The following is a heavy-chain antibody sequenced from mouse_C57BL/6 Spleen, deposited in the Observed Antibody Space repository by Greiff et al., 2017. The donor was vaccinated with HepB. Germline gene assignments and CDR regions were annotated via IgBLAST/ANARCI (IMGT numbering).Heavy chain of an antibody. Sequence: QVQLQQSGAELVKPGASVKISCKASGYAFSSYWMNWVKQRPGKGLEWIGQIYPGDGDTNYNGKFKGKATLTADKSSSTAYMQLSSLTSEDSAVYVCARSIYYYGSSYWYFDVWGTGTTVTVSS. CDR2: IYPGDGDT. D-gene: IGHD1-1*01. J-gene: IGHJ1*03. CDR1: GYAFSSYW. V-gene: IGHV1-80*01. CDR3: ARSIYYYGSSYWYFDV.